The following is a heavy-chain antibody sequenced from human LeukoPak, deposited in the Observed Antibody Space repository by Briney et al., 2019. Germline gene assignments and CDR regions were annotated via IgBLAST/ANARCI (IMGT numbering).Heavy chain of an antibody. Sequence: GRSPRLSCAASGFTFDDYAMHWVRQAPGKGLEWVSGVTWNRGSIDYADSVKGRFTISRDNAKNSLYLQLNSLRPEDTALYYCAKDSLYDSGGAFDIWGQGTMVTVSS. D-gene: IGHD4-23*01. CDR1: GFTFDDYA. J-gene: IGHJ3*02. V-gene: IGHV3-9*01. CDR2: VTWNRGSI. CDR3: AKDSLYDSGGAFDI.